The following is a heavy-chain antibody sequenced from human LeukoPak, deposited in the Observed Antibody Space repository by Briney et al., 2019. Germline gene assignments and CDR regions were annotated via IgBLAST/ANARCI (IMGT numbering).Heavy chain of an antibody. CDR1: GYTFTSYY. V-gene: IGHV1-46*01. Sequence: GASVKVSCKASGYTFTSYYMHWVRQAPGQGLEWMGIINPSGGSTSYAQKFQGRVTMTRDTSTSTVYMELSRLRSEDTAVYYCARDRPGYSSSPLYDAFDIWGQGTMVTVSS. CDR3: ARDRPGYSSSPLYDAFDI. D-gene: IGHD6-13*01. J-gene: IGHJ3*02. CDR2: INPSGGST.